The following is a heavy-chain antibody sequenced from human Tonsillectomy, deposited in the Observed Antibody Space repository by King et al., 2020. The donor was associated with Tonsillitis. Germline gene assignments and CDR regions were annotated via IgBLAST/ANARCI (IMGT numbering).Heavy chain of an antibody. V-gene: IGHV4-34*01. D-gene: IGHD3-3*01. CDR3: ARGKYDFWSGFPDYFDY. CDR1: GGSLSDYY. J-gene: IGHJ4*02. CDR2: INHSGST. Sequence: VQLQQWGAGLLKPSETLSLTCGVYGGSLSDYYWSWIRQPPGKGLEWIGDINHSGSTHYNPSLKSRVTISVDTSKNQFSLKLSSLTAADTAVYYCARGKYDFWSGFPDYFDYWGRGTLVTVSS.